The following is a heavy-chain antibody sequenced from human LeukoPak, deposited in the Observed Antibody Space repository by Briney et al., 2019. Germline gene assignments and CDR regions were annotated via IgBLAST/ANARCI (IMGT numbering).Heavy chain of an antibody. D-gene: IGHD3-3*01. CDR2: INAGNGNT. CDR3: AREHDFLIDYSFDY. V-gene: IGHV1-3*01. J-gene: IGHJ4*02. Sequence: GGSLRLSCAASGFTFSSYGMHWVRQAPGQGLEWMGWINAGNGNTKYSQKLQGRVTITRDTSANTAYVELSSLRSEDTAVYYCAREHDFLIDYSFDYWGQGTLVTVSS. CDR1: GFTFSSYG.